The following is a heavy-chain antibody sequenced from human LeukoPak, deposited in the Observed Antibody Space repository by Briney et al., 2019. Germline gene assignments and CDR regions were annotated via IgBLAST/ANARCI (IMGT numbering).Heavy chain of an antibody. CDR2: IKQDGSEK. CDR1: GFTFSSYW. Sequence: GGSLRLSCAASGFTFSSYWMSWVRQAPGKGLEWVANIKQDGSEKYYVDSVKGRFTISRDNYKNTLYLQMNSLRAEDTAVYYCCTSPSFGSSWYQFNYWGQGALVIVSS. V-gene: IGHV3-7*03. J-gene: IGHJ4*02. D-gene: IGHD6-13*01. CDR3: CTSPSFGSSWYQFNY.